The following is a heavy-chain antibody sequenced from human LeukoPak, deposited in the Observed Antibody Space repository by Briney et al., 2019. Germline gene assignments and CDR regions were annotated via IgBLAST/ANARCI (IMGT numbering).Heavy chain of an antibody. Sequence: SETLSLTCAVYGGSFSGFYWSWIRQPPGKGLEWIGEINLRGSTTYNPSLKSRVTISLDESKNQFSLKLSSVTAADTAVYYCTRGSIAYYYMDVWGKGTTVTISS. V-gene: IGHV4-34*01. CDR3: TRGSIAYYYMDV. CDR2: INLRGST. CDR1: GGSFSGFY. D-gene: IGHD3-22*01. J-gene: IGHJ6*03.